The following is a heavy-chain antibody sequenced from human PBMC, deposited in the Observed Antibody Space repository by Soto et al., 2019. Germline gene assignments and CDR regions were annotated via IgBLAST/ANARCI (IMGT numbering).Heavy chain of an antibody. D-gene: IGHD2-8*02. J-gene: IGHJ4*02. CDR3: VRGATESTGVFREN. CDR1: GFTLSNSD. CDR2: VYTYGTT. Sequence: EVHLVESGGGLIQPGGSLGLSCAASGFTLSNSDLSWVRQAPGKGLERISFVYTYGTTNYADSVKGRFTISSDNSKNTLYLQMNTLRAEDTAMYFCVRGATESTGVFRENWGQGTLVTVSS. V-gene: IGHV3-53*01.